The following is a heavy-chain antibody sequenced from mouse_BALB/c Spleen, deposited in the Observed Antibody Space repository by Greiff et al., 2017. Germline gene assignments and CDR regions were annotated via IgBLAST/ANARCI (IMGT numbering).Heavy chain of an antibody. J-gene: IGHJ1*01. CDR3: ALYGSSPYWYFDV. CDR2: INPYNGDT. D-gene: IGHD1-1*01. CDR1: GYSFTGYF. Sequence: VQLQQSGPELVKPGASVKISCKASGYSFTGYFMNWVMQSHGKSLEWIGRINPYNGDTFYNQKFKGKATLTVDKSSSTAHMELRSLASEDSAVYYCALYGSSPYWYFDVWGAGTTVTVSS. V-gene: IGHV1-20*02.